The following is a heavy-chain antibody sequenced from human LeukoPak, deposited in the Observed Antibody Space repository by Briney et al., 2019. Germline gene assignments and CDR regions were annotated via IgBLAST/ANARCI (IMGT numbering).Heavy chain of an antibody. J-gene: IGHJ5*02. CDR1: GYTLTELS. CDR2: FDPEDGET. CDR3: ATESPRRQYYYDPNWFDP. D-gene: IGHD3-22*01. V-gene: IGHV1-24*01. Sequence: ASVKVSCKVSGYTLTELSMHWVRQAPGKGLEWMGGFDPEDGETIYAQKFQGRVTMTEDTSTDTAYIDLSSLRSDDTAVYYCATESPRRQYYYDPNWFDPWGQGTLVTVSS.